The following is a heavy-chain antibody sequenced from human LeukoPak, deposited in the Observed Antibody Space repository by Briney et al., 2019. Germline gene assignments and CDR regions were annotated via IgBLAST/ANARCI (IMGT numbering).Heavy chain of an antibody. D-gene: IGHD3-22*01. V-gene: IGHV3-9*01. CDR1: GFTFDDYA. CDR2: ISWNSGSI. J-gene: IGHJ3*02. Sequence: GGSLRLSCAASGFTFDDYAMHWVRQAPGKGLEWVSGISWNSGSIVYADSVKGRFTISRDNAKNSLYLQMNSLRAEDTALYYCAKDVGGSGYWFGAFDIWGQGTMVTVSS. CDR3: AKDVGGSGYWFGAFDI.